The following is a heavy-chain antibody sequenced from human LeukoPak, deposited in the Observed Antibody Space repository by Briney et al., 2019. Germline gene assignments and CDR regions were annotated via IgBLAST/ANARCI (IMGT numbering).Heavy chain of an antibody. D-gene: IGHD5-18*01. CDR2: ISSTSSYT. CDR1: GFTFSDYY. V-gene: IGHV3-11*03. J-gene: IGHJ4*02. CDR3: ARSNRGVIQLPDY. Sequence: GGSLRLSCAASGFTFSDYYMSWIRQAPGKGLEWVSYISSTSSYTNYADSVKGRFTISRDNAKNSLYLQMNSLRAEDTAVYYCARSNRGVIQLPDYWGLGTLVTVSS.